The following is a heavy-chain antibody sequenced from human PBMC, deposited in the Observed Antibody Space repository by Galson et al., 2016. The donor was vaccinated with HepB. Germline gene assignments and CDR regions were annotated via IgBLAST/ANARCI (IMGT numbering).Heavy chain of an antibody. CDR2: IIPVFGAA. D-gene: IGHD2-2*01. J-gene: IGHJ6*02. Sequence: SVKVSCKASGGNFNSYAINWVRQAPGQGLEWMGGIIPVFGAADYAQKFLGRVTITADESTTTTYMELSSLRSEDTAVYYCAREEDVVVGPSGEYYYYGMDVWGQGTKVTVSS. CDR1: GGNFNSYA. CDR3: AREEDVVVGPSGEYYYYGMDV. V-gene: IGHV1-69*13.